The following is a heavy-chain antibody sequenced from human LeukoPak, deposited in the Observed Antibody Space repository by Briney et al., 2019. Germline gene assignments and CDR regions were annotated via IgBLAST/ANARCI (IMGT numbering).Heavy chain of an antibody. CDR3: ARDVSGYSYGYPLGY. CDR2: IWYDGSNK. Sequence: GGSLRLSCAASGFTFSSYGMHWVRQAPGKGLEWVAVIWYDGSNKYYADSVKGRFTISRDNSKNTLYLQMNSLRAEDTAVNYCARDVSGYSYGYPLGYWGQGTLVTVSS. V-gene: IGHV3-33*01. J-gene: IGHJ4*02. CDR1: GFTFSSYG. D-gene: IGHD5-18*01.